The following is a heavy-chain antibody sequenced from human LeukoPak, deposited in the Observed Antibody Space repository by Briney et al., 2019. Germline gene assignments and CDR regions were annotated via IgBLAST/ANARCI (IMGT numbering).Heavy chain of an antibody. CDR1: GGTFSSYA. CDR2: IIPIFGTA. V-gene: IGHV1-69*13. J-gene: IGHJ4*02. Sequence: SVKVSCKASGGTFSSYAISWVRQAPGQGLEWMGGIIPIFGTANYAQKFQGRVTVTADESTSTAYMELSSLRSEDTAVYYCARRGYSYGLVSYFDYWGQGTLVTVSS. CDR3: ARRGYSYGLVSYFDY. D-gene: IGHD5-18*01.